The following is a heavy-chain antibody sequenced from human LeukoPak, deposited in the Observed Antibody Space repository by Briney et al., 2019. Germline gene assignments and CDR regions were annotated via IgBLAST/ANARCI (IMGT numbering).Heavy chain of an antibody. V-gene: IGHV3-23*01. CDR2: ISCRGGST. CDR1: GFTFSSYA. D-gene: IGHD2-2*01. Sequence: PGGSMRLSCAASGFTFSSYAMSWLRQAPGKGPVWVSAISCRGGSTYYDDSVKGRFTISRDNSKNTLYLQMNRLSAEDTDVYYCAKADCSSTSCSSDYWGQGTLVTVSS. CDR3: AKADCSSTSCSSDY. J-gene: IGHJ4*02.